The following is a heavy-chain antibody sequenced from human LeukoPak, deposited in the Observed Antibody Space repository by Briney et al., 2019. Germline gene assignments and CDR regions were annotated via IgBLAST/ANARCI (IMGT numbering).Heavy chain of an antibody. CDR3: ARSPPVAVAGTVFFDY. V-gene: IGHV4-59*01. D-gene: IGHD6-19*01. J-gene: IGHJ4*02. CDR2: IYYSGST. CDR1: GGSINNNY. Sequence: SETLSLTCTVSGGSINNNYWSWIRQPPGKGLEWIGNIYYSGSTNYNPSLKSRVTISVDTSKNQFSLRLSSVTAADTAVYYCARSPPVAVAGTVFFDYWGQGTLVTVSS.